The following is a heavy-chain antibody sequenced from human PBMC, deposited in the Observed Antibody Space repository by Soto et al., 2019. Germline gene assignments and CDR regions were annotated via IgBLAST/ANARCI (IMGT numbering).Heavy chain of an antibody. CDR1: GGTFSSYA. Sequence: SVKVSCKASGGTFSSYAISWVRQAPGQGLEWMGGIIPIFGTANYAQKFQGRVTITADESTSTAYMELGSLRSDDTAVYYCARSSGYSYGFDYWGQGTLVTVSS. CDR2: IIPIFGTA. V-gene: IGHV1-69*13. J-gene: IGHJ4*02. D-gene: IGHD5-18*01. CDR3: ARSSGYSYGFDY.